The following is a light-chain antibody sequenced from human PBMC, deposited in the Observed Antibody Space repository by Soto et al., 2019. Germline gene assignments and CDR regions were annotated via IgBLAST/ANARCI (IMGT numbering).Light chain of an antibody. CDR3: CSYVGRNTYV. CDR2: DVS. Sequence: QPVLTQPRSASESPGQSITISCTGTSSDVGGYNYVSWYQQHPAKAPKLIIFDVSKRPSGVPNRFSGSKSGNTASLTISGLRAEDEADYYCCSYVGRNTYVFGTGTKLTVL. V-gene: IGLV2-11*01. J-gene: IGLJ1*01. CDR1: SSDVGGYNY.